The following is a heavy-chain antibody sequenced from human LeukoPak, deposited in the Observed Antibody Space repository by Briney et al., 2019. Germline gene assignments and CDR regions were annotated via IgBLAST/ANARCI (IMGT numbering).Heavy chain of an antibody. CDR1: GGTFSSYA. D-gene: IGHD2-21*02. Sequence: ASVKVSCKASGGTFSSYAISWVRQAPGQGLEWMGGIIPIFGTANYAQKFQGRVTITADESTSTAYMELSSLRSEDTAVYYCARDLVGIAYCGGDCSHTFDYWGQGTLVTVSS. V-gene: IGHV1-69*13. CDR2: IIPIFGTA. J-gene: IGHJ4*02. CDR3: ARDLVGIAYCGGDCSHTFDY.